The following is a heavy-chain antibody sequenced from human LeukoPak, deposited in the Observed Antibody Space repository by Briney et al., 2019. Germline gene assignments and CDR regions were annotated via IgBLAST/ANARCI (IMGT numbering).Heavy chain of an antibody. CDR2: ISSNGGST. Sequence: AGGSLRLSCAAPGFTFSSYAMHWVRQAPGKGLEYVSAISSNGGSTYYANSVKGRFTISRDNSKNTLYLQMGSLRAEDMAVYYCARERLPYSSVWYYFDYWGQGTLVTVSS. D-gene: IGHD6-19*01. CDR1: GFTFSSYA. CDR3: ARERLPYSSVWYYFDY. V-gene: IGHV3-64*01. J-gene: IGHJ4*02.